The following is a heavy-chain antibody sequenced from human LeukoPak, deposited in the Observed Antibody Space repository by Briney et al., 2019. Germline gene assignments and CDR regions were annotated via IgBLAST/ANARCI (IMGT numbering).Heavy chain of an antibody. J-gene: IGHJ3*02. CDR2: INSDGSST. CDR1: GFTFSSYG. Sequence: PGGSLRLSCAASGFTFSSYGMHWVRQAPGKGLVWVSRINSDGSSTSYADSVKGRFTISRDNAKNTLYLQMNSLRAEDTAVYYCARAAAAKGGAFDIWGQGTMVTVSS. V-gene: IGHV3-74*01. CDR3: ARAAAAKGGAFDI. D-gene: IGHD6-13*01.